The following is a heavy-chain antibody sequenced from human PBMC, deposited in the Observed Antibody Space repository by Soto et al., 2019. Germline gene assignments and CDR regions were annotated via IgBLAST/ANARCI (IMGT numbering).Heavy chain of an antibody. D-gene: IGHD1-1*01. J-gene: IGHJ3*02. CDR1: GGSFSGYA. CDR3: AATDARDGYNWKDLDM. V-gene: IGHV1-69*13. Sequence: EASVKVSCKASGGSFSGYAIRWVRQAPGQGLEWMGGILPIFATAHYAQKFQGRVTIIADDSTGTAYMELTGLRSEDTAVYYCAATDARDGYNWKDLDMWGQGTLVTVSS. CDR2: ILPIFATA.